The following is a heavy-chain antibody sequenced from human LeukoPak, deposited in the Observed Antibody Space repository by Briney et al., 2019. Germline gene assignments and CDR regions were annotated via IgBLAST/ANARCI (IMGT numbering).Heavy chain of an antibody. Sequence: ASVKISCKVSGYTFTDYYMRWVQQAPGKGLEWMGLVDPGDGETIYAEKFQGRVTLTTDTSTDTAYMELSSLRSEDTAVYYCATDPSSGWYSYYWGQGTLCTGSS. D-gene: IGHD6-19*01. CDR2: VDPGDGET. CDR3: ATDPSSGWYSYY. CDR1: GYTFTDYY. J-gene: IGHJ4*02. V-gene: IGHV1-69-2*01.